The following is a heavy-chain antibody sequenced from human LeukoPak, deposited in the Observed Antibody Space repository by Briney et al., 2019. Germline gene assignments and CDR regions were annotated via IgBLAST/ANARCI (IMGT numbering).Heavy chain of an antibody. CDR3: AIIAAAGTEV. CDR1: GGSFSGYY. J-gene: IGHJ4*02. CDR2: INHSGST. V-gene: IGHV4-34*01. Sequence: PSETLSLTCAVYGGSFSGYYWSWIRQPPGKGLEWIGEINHSGSTNYNPSLKSRVTISVDTSKNQFSLKLSSVTAADTAVYYCAIIAAAGTEVWGQGTLVTVSS. D-gene: IGHD6-13*01.